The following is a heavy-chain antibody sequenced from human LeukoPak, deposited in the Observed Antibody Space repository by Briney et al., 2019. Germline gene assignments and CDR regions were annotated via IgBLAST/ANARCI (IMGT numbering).Heavy chain of an antibody. J-gene: IGHJ4*02. Sequence: GGSLTLPCATCGFTQEDYAFLWLRHVRGKGGEGVSLISRDGETTSYGDSVKGRFTISRDSSKNSLYMQMNSHKTEDSASYYCTKDFSGSYESWGQGTLVTVSS. D-gene: IGHD1-26*01. CDR3: TKDFSGSYES. V-gene: IGHV3-43*02. CDR1: GFTQEDYA. CDR2: ISRDGETT.